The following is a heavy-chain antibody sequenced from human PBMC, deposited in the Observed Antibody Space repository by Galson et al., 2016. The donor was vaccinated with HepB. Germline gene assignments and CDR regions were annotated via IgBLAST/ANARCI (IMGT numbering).Heavy chain of an antibody. V-gene: IGHV3-73*01. Sequence: SLRLSCAASGFTFSGSAMHWVRQASGKGLEWLGRIRTKGKSFATAYAASGRGRFTLSRDESKNTTYLQVSSMKAEDTAVYYCTSPLVVDTSGHYYGNDAFDIWGQGTVVTVSS. CDR1: GFTFSGSA. CDR3: TSPLVVDTSGHYYGNDAFDI. J-gene: IGHJ3*02. CDR2: IRTKGKSFAT. D-gene: IGHD3-22*01.